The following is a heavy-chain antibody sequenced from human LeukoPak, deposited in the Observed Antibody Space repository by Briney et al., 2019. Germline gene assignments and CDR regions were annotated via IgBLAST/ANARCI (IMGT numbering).Heavy chain of an antibody. CDR3: AKDIGAVAGTHYFDY. D-gene: IGHD6-19*01. J-gene: IGHJ4*02. V-gene: IGHV3-7*01. CDR2: IKQDGSEK. Sequence: GGSLRLSCAASGFTFSSYWMSWVRQAPGKGLEWVANIKQDGSEKYYVDSVKGRLTISRDNAKNSLYLQMNSLRAEDTAVYYCAKDIGAVAGTHYFDYWGQGTLVTVSS. CDR1: GFTFSSYW.